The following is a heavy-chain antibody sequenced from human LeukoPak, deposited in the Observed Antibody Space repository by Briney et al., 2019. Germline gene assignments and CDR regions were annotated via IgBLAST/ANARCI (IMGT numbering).Heavy chain of an antibody. Sequence: ASVKVSCKASGYSFTGYYMHWVRQAPGQGLEWMGIINPSGGSTSYAQKFQGRVTMTRDTSTSTVYMELSSLRSEDTAVYYCAMGDSSGYSGEDIWGQGTMVTVSS. CDR3: AMGDSSGYSGEDI. V-gene: IGHV1-46*01. CDR2: INPSGGST. CDR1: GYSFTGYY. D-gene: IGHD3-22*01. J-gene: IGHJ3*02.